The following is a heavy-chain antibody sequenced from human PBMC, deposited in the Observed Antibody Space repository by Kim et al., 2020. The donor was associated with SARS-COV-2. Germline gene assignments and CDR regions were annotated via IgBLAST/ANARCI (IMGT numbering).Heavy chain of an antibody. CDR2: INHSGST. J-gene: IGHJ5*02. V-gene: IGHV4-34*01. Sequence: SETLSLTCAVYGGSFSGYYWSWIRQPPGKGLEWIGEINHSGSTNYNPSLKSRVTISVDTSKNQFSLKLSSVTAADTAVYYCARGRRRITMVRGVIITNWFDPWGPGTLVTVSS. CDR3: ARGRRRITMVRGVIITNWFDP. CDR1: GGSFSGYY. D-gene: IGHD3-10*01.